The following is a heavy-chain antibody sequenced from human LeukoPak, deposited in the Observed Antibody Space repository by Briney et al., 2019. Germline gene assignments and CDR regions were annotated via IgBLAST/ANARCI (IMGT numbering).Heavy chain of an antibody. D-gene: IGHD6-13*01. CDR3: ARFGYTSSLDC. CDR1: GYILTRNW. J-gene: IGHJ4*02. Sequence: GESLKISCKISGYILTRNWIGWVRQVPGKGLEWMGLAYPGDSGTKYSPSFQGQVTFSVDKSISTAYLQFSSLKASDTAIYYCARFGYTSSLDCWGQGTLVTVSS. V-gene: IGHV5-51*01. CDR2: AYPGDSGT.